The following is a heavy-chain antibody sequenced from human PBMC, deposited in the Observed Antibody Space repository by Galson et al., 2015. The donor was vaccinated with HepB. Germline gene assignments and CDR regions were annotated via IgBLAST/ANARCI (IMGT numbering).Heavy chain of an antibody. D-gene: IGHD3-22*01. CDR3: ARRYYDNSGYHYFDY. V-gene: IGHV1-18*04. CDR2: ISAYNGNT. Sequence: SVKVSCKASGSTFTSYGISWVRQAPGQGLEWMGWISAYNGNTNCAQKLQGRVTMTTDTSTSTAYMELRSLRSDDTAVYYCARRYYDNSGYHYFDYWGQGTLVTVSS. J-gene: IGHJ4*02. CDR1: GSTFTSYG.